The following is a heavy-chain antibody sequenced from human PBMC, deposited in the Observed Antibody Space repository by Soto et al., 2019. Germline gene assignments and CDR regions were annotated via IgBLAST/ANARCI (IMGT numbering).Heavy chain of an antibody. J-gene: IGHJ4*02. D-gene: IGHD6-13*01. V-gene: IGHV1-2*02. CDR3: PTPTQLVRREPFGY. CDR1: SYTFTHYY. CDR2: INPNSGDT. Sequence: ASVKVSCKASSYTFTHYYVHWVRQAPGRGLEWMGWINPNSGDTNYAQKFQGRVTMTRGTSISTVYMELTRLKSDATAVYYCPTPTQLVRREPFGYWGQGTLVTVSS.